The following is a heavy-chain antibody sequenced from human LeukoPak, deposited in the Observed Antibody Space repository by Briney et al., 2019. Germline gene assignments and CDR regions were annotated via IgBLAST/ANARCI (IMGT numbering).Heavy chain of an antibody. CDR3: AKQGFGC. V-gene: IGHV3-23*01. Sequence: SCKASGGTFSKYTISWVRQAPREGLEWVSTISGSADNTDYAEAVKGRFTISRDNSKNTMYLQMNSLRAEDTAVYYCAKQGFGCWGQGTLVTVSS. CDR1: GGTFSKYT. CDR2: ISGSADNT. J-gene: IGHJ4*02.